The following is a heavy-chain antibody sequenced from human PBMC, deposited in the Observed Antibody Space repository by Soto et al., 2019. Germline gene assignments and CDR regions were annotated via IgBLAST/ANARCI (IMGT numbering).Heavy chain of an antibody. CDR3: AKDGGLQGSKRYYYYGMDV. J-gene: IGHJ6*02. D-gene: IGHD3-3*01. V-gene: IGHV1-18*01. CDR1: GYAFTRYG. Sequence: ASVKVSCKASGYAFTRYGISWVRQAPGQGLEWMGWISGYNSDTKYAQKFQGRVTMTIDTSTTTTYMELRSLRAEDTAVYYCAKDGGLQGSKRYYYYGMDVWGQGTTVTVSS. CDR2: ISGYNSDT.